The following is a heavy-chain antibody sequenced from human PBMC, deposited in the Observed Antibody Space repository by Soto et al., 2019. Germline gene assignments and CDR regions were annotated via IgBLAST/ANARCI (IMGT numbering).Heavy chain of an antibody. CDR1: GGSISSYY. J-gene: IGHJ3*02. D-gene: IGHD3-3*01. V-gene: IGHV4-59*01. CDR2: IYYSGST. CDR3: ARLNYDLYDAFDI. Sequence: SETLSLTCTVSGGSISSYYWSWIRQPPGKGLEWIGYIYYSGSTNYNPSLKSRVTISVDTSKNQFSLKLSSVTAADTAVYYCARLNYDLYDAFDIWGQGTMVTVSS.